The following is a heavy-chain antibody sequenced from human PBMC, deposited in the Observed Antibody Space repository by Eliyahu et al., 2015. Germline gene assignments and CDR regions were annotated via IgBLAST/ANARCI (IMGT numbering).Heavy chain of an antibody. J-gene: IGHJ3*02. Sequence: EVQLLESGGGLVQPGGSLRLSCAASGFTFXSXAMSWVRQAPGKGLEWVSAISGSGGSTYYADSVKGRFTISRDNSKNTLYLQMNSLRAEDTAVYYCAKYTGRMGATLSDAFDIWGQGTMVTVSS. CDR3: AKYTGRMGATLSDAFDI. CDR1: GFTFXSXA. D-gene: IGHD1-26*01. V-gene: IGHV3-23*01. CDR2: ISGSGGST.